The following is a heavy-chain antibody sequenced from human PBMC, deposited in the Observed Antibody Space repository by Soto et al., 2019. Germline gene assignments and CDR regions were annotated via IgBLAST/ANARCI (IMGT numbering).Heavy chain of an antibody. Sequence: PSETLSLTCAVYAGSFSGYYWSWIRQPPGKGLESIGEINHSGSTNYNPSLKSRVTISVDTSKNQFSLKLSSVTAADTAVYYCARGPRGTIFGVVTKNYGMDVWGQGTTVTVSS. CDR1: AGSFSGYY. CDR2: INHSGST. V-gene: IGHV4-34*01. D-gene: IGHD3-3*01. J-gene: IGHJ6*02. CDR3: ARGPRGTIFGVVTKNYGMDV.